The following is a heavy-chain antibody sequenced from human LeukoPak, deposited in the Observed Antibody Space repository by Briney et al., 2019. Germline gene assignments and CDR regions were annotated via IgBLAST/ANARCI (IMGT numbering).Heavy chain of an antibody. CDR2: IYYSGST. D-gene: IGHD3-22*01. CDR1: GGSISSYY. J-gene: IGHJ4*02. V-gene: IGHV4-59*06. Sequence: PSETLSLTCTVSGGSISSYYWSWIRQHPGKGLEWIGYIYYSGSTYYNPSLKSRVSISIDTSKNQFSLKLSSVTAADTAVYYCARVGTYYYDSSGYPYFDYWGQGTLVTVSS. CDR3: ARVGTYYYDSSGYPYFDY.